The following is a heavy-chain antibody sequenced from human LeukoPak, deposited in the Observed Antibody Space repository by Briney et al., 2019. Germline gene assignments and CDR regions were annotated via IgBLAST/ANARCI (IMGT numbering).Heavy chain of an antibody. J-gene: IGHJ4*02. CDR2: IYSGGST. CDR3: ARRTSSSFSLDY. Sequence: PGGSLRLSCAASGFTVSSNYMSWVRQAPGKGLEWVSVIYSGGSTYYADSVKGRFTISRDNSKNTLYLQMNSLRVEDTAVYYCARRTSSSFSLDYWGQGTLVTVSS. D-gene: IGHD6-13*01. CDR1: GFTVSSNY. V-gene: IGHV3-53*01.